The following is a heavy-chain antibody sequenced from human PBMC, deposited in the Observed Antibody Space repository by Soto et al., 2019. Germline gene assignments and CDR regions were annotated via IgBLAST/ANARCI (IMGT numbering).Heavy chain of an antibody. CDR1: GFTFSNAW. CDR2: IKSKTEGGTT. CDR3: TAGLPFQY. J-gene: IGHJ4*02. Sequence: EVQLVECGGGLVKPGGSLRLSCAASGFTFSNAWMSWVRQAPGKGLEWVGRIKSKTEGGTTDYAAPVKDRFTISRDDSKNRLYLQMNSLKTEDTAVYYCTAGLPFQYWGQLTLVTVSS. D-gene: IGHD3-3*02. V-gene: IGHV3-15*01.